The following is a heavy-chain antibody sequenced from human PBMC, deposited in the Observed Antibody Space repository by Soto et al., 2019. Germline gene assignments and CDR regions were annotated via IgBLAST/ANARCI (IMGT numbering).Heavy chain of an antibody. CDR2: ISHDGSKI. J-gene: IGHJ1*01. D-gene: IGHD1-26*01. CDR1: GLTFTTYA. V-gene: IGHV3-30*04. Sequence: QGQLVESGGGVVQPGRSLRLSCAASGLTFTTYAMHWVRQAPGKGLEWVTVISHDGSKIYYADSVKGRFTISRDNYKNTLYLQINNLRIEETAFYYCVRGGPPPLIRIVGARWGQGTLVTVSS. CDR3: VRGGPPPLIRIVGAR.